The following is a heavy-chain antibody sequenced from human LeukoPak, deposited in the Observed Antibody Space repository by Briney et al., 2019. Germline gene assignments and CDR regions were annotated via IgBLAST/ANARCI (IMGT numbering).Heavy chain of an antibody. V-gene: IGHV3-23*01. Sequence: PGGSLRLSCAASGFTFSSYAMSWVRQAPGKGLEWVSAISGSGGSTYYADSVKGRFTISRDNSKNTLYLQMNSLRAEDTAVYYCAKDQAPLGYDSSGPSNFDYWGQGTLVTVSS. CDR1: GFTFSSYA. CDR2: ISGSGGST. D-gene: IGHD3-22*01. J-gene: IGHJ4*02. CDR3: AKDQAPLGYDSSGPSNFDY.